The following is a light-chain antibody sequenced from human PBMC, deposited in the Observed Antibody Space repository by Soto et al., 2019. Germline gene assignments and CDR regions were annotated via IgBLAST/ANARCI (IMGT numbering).Light chain of an antibody. J-gene: IGKJ3*01. V-gene: IGKV3-11*01. CDR3: QQRSNWPLVT. Sequence: EIVLTQSPATLSLSPGERATLSCRASQSFSSYLAWYQQKPGQPPRLLIYDASNRATGIPARFSGSGSGTDFTLTISSLETEDFAVYYCQQRSNWPLVTFGPGTRVDVK. CDR2: DAS. CDR1: QSFSSY.